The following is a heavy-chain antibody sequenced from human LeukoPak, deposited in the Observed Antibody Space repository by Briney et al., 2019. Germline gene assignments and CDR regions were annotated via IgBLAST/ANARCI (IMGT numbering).Heavy chain of an antibody. D-gene: IGHD3-16*02. Sequence: SEILSLTCTVSGGSISSSSYYWGWIRQPPGKGLEWIGSIYYSGSTYYNPSLKSRVTISVDTSKNQFSLKLSSVTAADTAVYYCARVGDYVWGSYRPKGNWFDPWGQGTLVTVSS. J-gene: IGHJ5*02. CDR1: GGSISSSSYY. CDR2: IYYSGST. CDR3: ARVGDYVWGSYRPKGNWFDP. V-gene: IGHV4-39*07.